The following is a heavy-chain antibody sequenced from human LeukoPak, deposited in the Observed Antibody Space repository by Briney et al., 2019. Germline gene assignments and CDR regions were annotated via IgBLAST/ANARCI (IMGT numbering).Heavy chain of an antibody. CDR2: INSDGSTT. CDR1: GFTFINYW. CDR3: VRLTAGTPFDY. Sequence: QTGGSLRLSCAASGFTFINYWMHWVRQAPGKGLVWVSRINSDGSTTDYAESVKGRFTISRDNAQSTLYLQMNSLRAEDTAVYFCVRLTAGTPFDYWGQGTLVTVSS. J-gene: IGHJ4*02. D-gene: IGHD7-27*01. V-gene: IGHV3-74*01.